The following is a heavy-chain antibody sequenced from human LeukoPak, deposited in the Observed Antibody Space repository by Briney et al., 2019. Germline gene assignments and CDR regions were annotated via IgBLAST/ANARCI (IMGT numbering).Heavy chain of an antibody. CDR1: GYTFTSYG. Sequence: ASVKVSCKASGYTFTSYGISWVRQAPGQGLEWMGWINPNSGGTNYAQKFQGRVTMTRDTSISTAYMELSRLRSDDTAVYYCARGGNWNDGSWFDPWGQGTLVTVSS. CDR3: ARGGNWNDGSWFDP. V-gene: IGHV1-2*02. J-gene: IGHJ5*02. CDR2: INPNSGGT. D-gene: IGHD1-20*01.